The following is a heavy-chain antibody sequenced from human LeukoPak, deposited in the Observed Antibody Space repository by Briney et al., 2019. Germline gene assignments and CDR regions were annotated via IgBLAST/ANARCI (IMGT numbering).Heavy chain of an antibody. D-gene: IGHD3-22*01. CDR1: GGSISSPTYY. Sequence: PSETLSLTRTVSGGSISSPTYYWAWIRQPPGKGLEWIGTIHYSGSTFYNPSLKSRVTISVDTSKNQFSLKLSSVTAADTAVYYCARLGGYYDPPGYWGQGTLVTVSS. J-gene: IGHJ4*02. CDR2: IHYSGST. V-gene: IGHV4-39*01. CDR3: ARLGGYYDPPGY.